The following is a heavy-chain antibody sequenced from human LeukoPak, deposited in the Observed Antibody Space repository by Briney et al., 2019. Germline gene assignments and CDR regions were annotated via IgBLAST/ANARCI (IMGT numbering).Heavy chain of an antibody. CDR1: GGSISSYY. J-gene: IGHJ6*02. CDR2: IYYSGST. D-gene: IGHD1-26*01. V-gene: IGHV4-59*08. CDR3: AGLYSGSYSGYYGMDV. Sequence: SETLSLTCTVSGGSISSYYWSWIRQPPGKGLEWIGYIYYSGSTNYNPSLKSRVTISVDTSKNQFSLKLSSVTAADTAVYYCAGLYSGSYSGYYGMDVWGQGTTVTVSS.